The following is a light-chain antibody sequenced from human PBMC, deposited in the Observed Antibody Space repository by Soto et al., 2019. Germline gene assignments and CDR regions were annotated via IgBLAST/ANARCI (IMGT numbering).Light chain of an antibody. J-gene: IGKJ4*01. CDR1: QTISSW. CDR2: KAS. Sequence: DIQMTQSPSTLSGSVGDRVTITCRASQTISSWLAWYQQKPGKAPKLLIYKASTLKSGVPSRFSGSGSGTEFTLTISSLQPEDFASYYCQQLNSYPLTVGGGTKVDIK. V-gene: IGKV1-5*03. CDR3: QQLNSYPLT.